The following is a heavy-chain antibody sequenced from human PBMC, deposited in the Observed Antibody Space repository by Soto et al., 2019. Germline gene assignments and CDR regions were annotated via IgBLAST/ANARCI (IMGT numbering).Heavy chain of an antibody. Sequence: QLQLQESGSGMVKPSQTLSLTCAVSGGSISSGGYSWSWIRQPPGKGLEWIGSIYHSGCTYYNPSLKSRVNISVARSKNQFSLKLSSVTAADTAVYYCARGQVVAAQHWGQGTLVTVSS. D-gene: IGHD2-15*01. J-gene: IGHJ4*02. V-gene: IGHV4-30-2*01. CDR1: GGSISSGGYS. CDR2: IYHSGCT. CDR3: ARGQVVAAQH.